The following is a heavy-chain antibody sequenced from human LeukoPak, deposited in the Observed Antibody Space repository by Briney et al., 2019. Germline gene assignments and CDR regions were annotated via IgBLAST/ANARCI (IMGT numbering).Heavy chain of an antibody. CDR1: GYTFTSYA. D-gene: IGHD3-9*01. CDR3: ARWALTGYYRALEY. J-gene: IGHJ4*02. CDR2: INAGNGNT. V-gene: IGHV1-3*01. Sequence: ASVKVSCKASGYTFTSYAMHWGRQAPGQRLEWMGWINAGNGNTKYSQKFQGRVTITRDTSASTAYMELSSLRPEDTAVYYCARWALTGYYRALEYWGQGTLVTVSS.